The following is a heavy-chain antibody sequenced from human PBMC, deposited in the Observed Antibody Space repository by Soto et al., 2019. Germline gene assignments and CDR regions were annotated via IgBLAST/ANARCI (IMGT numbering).Heavy chain of an antibody. D-gene: IGHD3-22*01. Sequence: QLQLQESGPGLVKPTGTLSLTCAVSGGSISSSNWWSWVRQLPGKGLEWIGDIYHSGSTHYNPSLKSRVTISVDKSKNQFSLKLSSVTAEDTAVYYCARDLYDSHGHGNWGQGTLVTVSS. J-gene: IGHJ4*02. V-gene: IGHV4-4*02. CDR3: ARDLYDSHGHGN. CDR2: IYHSGST. CDR1: GGSISSSNW.